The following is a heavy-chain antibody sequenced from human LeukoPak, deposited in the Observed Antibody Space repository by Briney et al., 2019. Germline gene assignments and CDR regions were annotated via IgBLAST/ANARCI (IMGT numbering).Heavy chain of an antibody. J-gene: IGHJ6*03. CDR1: GGSISSGGYS. CDR2: IYHSGST. CDR3: ARGTNWDYYYYYYMDV. V-gene: IGHV4-30-2*01. Sequence: SQTLSLTCAVSGGSISSGGYSWSWIRQPPEKGLEWIGYIYHSGSTYYNPSFKSRVTISVDRSKNQFSLKLSSVTAADTAVYYCARGTNWDYYYYYYMDVWGKGTTVTVSS. D-gene: IGHD7-27*01.